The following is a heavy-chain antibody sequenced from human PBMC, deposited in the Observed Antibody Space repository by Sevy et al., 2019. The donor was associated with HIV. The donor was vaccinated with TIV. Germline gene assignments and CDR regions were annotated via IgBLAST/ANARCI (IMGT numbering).Heavy chain of an antibody. CDR3: ARICSSTSCYTGNVVDV. Sequence: ASVKVSCKASGYTFTGYYIHWVRQAPGQGLEWMGWINPTSGGTNYAQKFQGRVTMTRDTSISTAYMELSRLRSDDTAVYYCARICSSTSCYTGNVVDVWGQGTTVTVSS. J-gene: IGHJ6*02. D-gene: IGHD2-2*02. V-gene: IGHV1-2*02. CDR1: GYTFTGYY. CDR2: INPTSGGT.